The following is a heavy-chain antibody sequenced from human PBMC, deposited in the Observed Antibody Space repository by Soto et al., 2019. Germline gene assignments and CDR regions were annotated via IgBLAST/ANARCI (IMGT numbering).Heavy chain of an antibody. CDR1: GLTLINVL. J-gene: IGHJ4*02. V-gene: IGHV3-15*07. CDR3: TTDPEGGYSSSWSLFAY. D-gene: IGHD6-13*01. CDR2: SNSKTNGWTT. Sequence: AGPKRLSCAVPGLTLINVLINWARKGPGKGLESLRRSNSKTNGWTTDYAAPVKGRFTISRDDSKNTLYLQMNSLKTEDTAVYSCTTDPEGGYSSSWSLFAYWGQRTLVTVSS.